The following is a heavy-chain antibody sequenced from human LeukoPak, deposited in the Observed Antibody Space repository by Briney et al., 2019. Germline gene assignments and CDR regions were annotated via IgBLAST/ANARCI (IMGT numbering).Heavy chain of an antibody. CDR2: IYYNGKT. CDR1: GDSISSNLFY. Sequence: SETLSLTCTVSGDSISSNLFYWGWIRQPPGKGLEWIASIYYNGKTYYNPSLRSRVTISMDTSKNQFSLKVRSVTAADTAVYYCVRRVLSFSRPSNFDYWGQGILVTLSS. CDR3: VRRVLSFSRPSNFDY. J-gene: IGHJ4*02. V-gene: IGHV4-39*01. D-gene: IGHD2-2*01.